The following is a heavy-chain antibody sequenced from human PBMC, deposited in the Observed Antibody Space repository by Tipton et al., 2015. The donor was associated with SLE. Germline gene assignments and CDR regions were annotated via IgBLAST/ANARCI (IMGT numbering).Heavy chain of an antibody. D-gene: IGHD5-12*01. CDR2: IYTSGST. Sequence: TLSLTCTVSRGSISSYYWSWIRQPPGKGLEWIGYIYTSGSTNYNPSLKSRVTISVDTSKNQFSLKLGSVTAADTAVYYCAREGVDIVTPGFDYWGQGTLVTVSS. CDR1: RGSISSYY. CDR3: AREGVDIVTPGFDY. J-gene: IGHJ4*02. V-gene: IGHV4-4*08.